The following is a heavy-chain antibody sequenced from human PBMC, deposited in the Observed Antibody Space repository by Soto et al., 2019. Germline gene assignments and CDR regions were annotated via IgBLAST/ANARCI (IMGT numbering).Heavy chain of an antibody. CDR3: ASEYCSGGSCYYCGMDV. D-gene: IGHD2-15*01. CDR2: IWYDGSNK. CDR1: GFTFSNYG. Sequence: QVQLVESGGGVVQPGRSLRPSCAASGFTFSNYGMHWVRQAPGKGLEWVAVIWYDGSNKYYADSVKGRFTISRDNSKNTLYLQMNSLRAEDTAVYYCASEYCSGGSCYYCGMDVWGQGTTVTVSS. V-gene: IGHV3-33*01. J-gene: IGHJ6*02.